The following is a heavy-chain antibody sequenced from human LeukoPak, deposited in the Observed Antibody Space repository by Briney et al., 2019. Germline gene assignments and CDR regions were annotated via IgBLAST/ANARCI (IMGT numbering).Heavy chain of an antibody. CDR2: FSGSGGST. Sequence: GGSLRLSCAASGFTFSSYAMSWVRQAPGKGLEWVSSFSGSGGSTYYADSVKGRFTISRDNSKSTLYLRMNSLRADDTAVYYCARSGYNRFDYWGQGTLVTVSS. CDR1: GFTFSSYA. D-gene: IGHD5-24*01. J-gene: IGHJ4*02. CDR3: ARSGYNRFDY. V-gene: IGHV3-23*01.